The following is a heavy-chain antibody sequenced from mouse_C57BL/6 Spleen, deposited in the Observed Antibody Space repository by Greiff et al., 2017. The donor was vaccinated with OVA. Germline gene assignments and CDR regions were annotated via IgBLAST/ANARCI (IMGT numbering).Heavy chain of an antibody. CDR3: AREGEQYSQLRLRAMDY. J-gene: IGHJ4*01. CDR1: GYAFTNYL. D-gene: IGHD3-2*02. V-gene: IGHV1-54*01. Sequence: QVQLQQSGAELVRPGTSVKVSCKASGYAFTNYLIEWVKQRPGQGLEWIGVINPGSGGTNYNEKFKGKATLTADKSSSTAYMQLSSLTSEDSAVYFCAREGEQYSQLRLRAMDYWGQGTSVTVSS. CDR2: INPGSGGT.